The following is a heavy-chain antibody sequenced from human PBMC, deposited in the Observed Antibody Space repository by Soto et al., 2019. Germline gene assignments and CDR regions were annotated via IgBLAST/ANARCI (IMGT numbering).Heavy chain of an antibody. J-gene: IGHJ3*02. D-gene: IGHD6-13*01. CDR3: AKPAGSSSWQRIKLNDAFDI. Sequence: GGSLRLSCAASGFTFSSYAMSWVRQAPGKGLEWVSAISGSGGSTYYADSVKGRFTISRDNSKNTLYLQMNSLRAEDTAVYYCAKPAGSSSWQRIKLNDAFDIWGQGTMVTVSS. CDR2: ISGSGGST. V-gene: IGHV3-23*01. CDR1: GFTFSSYA.